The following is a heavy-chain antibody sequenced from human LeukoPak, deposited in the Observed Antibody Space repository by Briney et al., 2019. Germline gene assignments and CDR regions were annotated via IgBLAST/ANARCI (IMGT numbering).Heavy chain of an antibody. CDR1: GGSINSYY. CDR2: IHYSGST. D-gene: IGHD3-10*01. J-gene: IGHJ6*03. V-gene: IGHV4-59*07. CDR3: ARTTMVRGTYYMDV. Sequence: PSDTLSLTCTVSGGSINSYYWSWIRQPPGKGLQWIGCIHYSGSTNYNPSLKSRVTISVDTSKNQFSLKLSSVTAADTAVYYCARTTMVRGTYYMDVWGKGTTVTISS.